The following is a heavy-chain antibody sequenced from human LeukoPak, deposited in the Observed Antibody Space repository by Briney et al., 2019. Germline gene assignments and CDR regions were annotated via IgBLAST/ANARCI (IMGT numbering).Heavy chain of an antibody. V-gene: IGHV5-51*01. CDR2: MYLGDSDT. D-gene: IGHD1-26*01. CDR3: ATQRLPYRDAFDI. J-gene: IGHJ3*02. Sequence: GASLKIFCRGFGYSFTSYWIYWVCQMPWPGLEWMGIMYLGDSDTRYSPPFQGQVTISAVKSINTAYLQWSSPKASDTGMYYCATQRLPYRDAFDIWGQGTMVTVSS. CDR1: GYSFTSYW.